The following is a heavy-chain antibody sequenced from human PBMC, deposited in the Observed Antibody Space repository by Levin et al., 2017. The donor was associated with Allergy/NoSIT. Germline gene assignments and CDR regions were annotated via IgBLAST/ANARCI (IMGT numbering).Heavy chain of an antibody. V-gene: IGHV1-69*04. D-gene: IGHD6-13*01. Sequence: SVKVSCKASGGTFSSYTISWVRQAPGQGLEWMGRIIPILGIANYAQKFQGRVTITADKSTSTAYMELSSLRSEDTAVYYCARDSGRYSSSWYVQASPFDYWGQGTLVTVSS. J-gene: IGHJ4*02. CDR3: ARDSGRYSSSWYVQASPFDY. CDR2: IIPILGIA. CDR1: GGTFSSYT.